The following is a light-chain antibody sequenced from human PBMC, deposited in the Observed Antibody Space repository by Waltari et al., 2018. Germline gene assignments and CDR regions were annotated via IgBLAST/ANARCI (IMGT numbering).Light chain of an antibody. Sequence: EIVLTQSPATLSLSPGERATLSCRASQSVSSFLAWDQHKPGQAPRLLIYDASNRATGIPARFSGSGSGTDFTLTISSLEPEDFAVYYCQQRSNWPKITFGQGTRLEIK. CDR2: DAS. CDR1: QSVSSF. V-gene: IGKV3-11*01. CDR3: QQRSNWPKIT. J-gene: IGKJ5*01.